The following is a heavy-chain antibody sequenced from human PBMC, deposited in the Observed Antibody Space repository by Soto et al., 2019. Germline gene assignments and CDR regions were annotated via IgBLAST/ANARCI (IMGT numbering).Heavy chain of an antibody. J-gene: IGHJ6*02. CDR3: TKSRRGILMVYGFGGMDV. CDR1: GFTVNSHA. D-gene: IGHD2-8*01. CDR2: ISGSGDGT. Sequence: GGSLRLSCAASGFTVNSHAMSWVRQAPGKGLEWVASISGSGDGTYYGDSVKGRFTISRDSSSSTLYLQMNNLRGEDAAVYFCTKSRRGILMVYGFGGMDVWGQGTTVTVSS. V-gene: IGHV3-23*01.